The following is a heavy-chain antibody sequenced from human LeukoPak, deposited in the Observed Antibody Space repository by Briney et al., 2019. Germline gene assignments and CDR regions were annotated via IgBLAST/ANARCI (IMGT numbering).Heavy chain of an antibody. CDR2: LYSGSTT. J-gene: IGHJ2*01. D-gene: IGHD3-10*01. CDR1: GFSVGTNY. V-gene: IGHV3-53*01. Sequence: GGSLTLSCAASGFSVGTNYMNWVRQAPGKGLEWVSILYSGSTTYYTDSVKGRFTISRDNSRNTLYLHMTNLRVEDTAVYFCARVGDHYHWYLDLWGRGSLLTVS. CDR3: ARVGDHYHWYLDL.